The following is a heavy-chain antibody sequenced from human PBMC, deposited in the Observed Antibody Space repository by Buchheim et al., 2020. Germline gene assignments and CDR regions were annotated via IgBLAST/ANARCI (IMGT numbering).Heavy chain of an antibody. CDR3: SRDLRLLRFLYFFDY. CDR2: ITSKSYGEST. D-gene: IGHD3-3*01. J-gene: IGHJ4*02. Sequence: EVQLVESGGGLVRPGRSLRLSCRASGFSFGDYAMTWFRQAPGKGLEWAGFITSKSYGESTQYAASVRGRFSISRDDSRNIAYLQMSSLKSEDTAVYYCSRDLRLLRFLYFFDYWGQGT. CDR1: GFSFGDYA. V-gene: IGHV3-49*03.